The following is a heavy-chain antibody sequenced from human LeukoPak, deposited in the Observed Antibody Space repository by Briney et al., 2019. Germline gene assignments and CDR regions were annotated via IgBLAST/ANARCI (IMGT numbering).Heavy chain of an antibody. CDR1: GCTFSSYV. D-gene: IGHD1-26*01. CDR3: ARRRGEPDY. V-gene: IGHV3-23*01. J-gene: IGHJ4*02. CDR2: ISGSGGST. Sequence: GGSLRLSCAASGCTFSSYVMSWVRQAPEKGLEWVSVISGSGGSTYYADSVKGRFTISRDNSKNTLYLQMTSLRAEDTAVYYCARRRGEPDYWGQGTLVTVSS.